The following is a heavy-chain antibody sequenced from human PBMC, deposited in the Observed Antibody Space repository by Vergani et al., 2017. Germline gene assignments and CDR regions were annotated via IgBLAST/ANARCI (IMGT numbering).Heavy chain of an antibody. V-gene: IGHV1-2*02. CDR3: ARVYCETNKRYXSSTSCYTYYYMDV. CDR2: INPNSGGT. CDR1: GYTFTGYY. J-gene: IGHJ6*03. Sequence: QVQLVQSGAEVKKPGASVKVSCKASGYTFTGYYMHWVRQAPGQGLEWMGWINPNSGGTNYAQKFQGRVTMTRDTSISTAYMELSRLRSDDTAVYYCARVYCETNKRYXSSTSCYTYYYMDVWGKGTTVTVSS. D-gene: IGHD2-2*02.